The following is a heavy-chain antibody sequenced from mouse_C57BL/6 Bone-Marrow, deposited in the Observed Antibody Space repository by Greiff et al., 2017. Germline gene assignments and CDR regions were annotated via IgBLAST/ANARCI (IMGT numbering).Heavy chain of an antibody. CDR2: IYPGSGST. CDR1: GYTFTSYW. D-gene: IGHD1-1*01. Sequence: QVQLKQPGAELVKPGASVKMSCKASGYTFTSYWITWVKQRPGQGLEWIGDIYPGSGSTNYNEKFKSKATLTVDTSSSTAYMQLSSLTSEDSAVYDGARAGPDYYGSSYAMDYWGQGTSVTVSS. V-gene: IGHV1-55*01. J-gene: IGHJ4*01. CDR3: ARAGPDYYGSSYAMDY.